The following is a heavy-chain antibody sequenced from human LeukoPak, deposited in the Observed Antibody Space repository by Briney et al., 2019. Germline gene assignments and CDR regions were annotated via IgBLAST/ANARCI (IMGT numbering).Heavy chain of an antibody. Sequence: SQTLSLTCIVSGDSISSGYYWCWILQPPGKGLEWIGSIYYSGSTYYNPSLKSRVTISVDPSKNQFSLKLSSVTAADTAVYCCARNDYGDYCDYWGQGTLVTVSS. J-gene: IGHJ4*02. D-gene: IGHD4-17*01. CDR2: IYYSGST. CDR3: ARNDYGDYCDY. V-gene: IGHV4-38-2*02. CDR1: GDSISSGYY.